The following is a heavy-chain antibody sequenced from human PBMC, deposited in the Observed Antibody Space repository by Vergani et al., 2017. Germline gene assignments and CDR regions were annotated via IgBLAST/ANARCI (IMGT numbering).Heavy chain of an antibody. V-gene: IGHV1-3*01. CDR1: GYTFTSYA. Sequence: QVQLVQSGAEVKKPGASVKVSCKASGYTFTSYAMHWVRQAPGQRLEWMGWINAGNGNTKYSQKFQGRVTITRDTSASTAYMELSSLRSEDTAVYYCARGGHTIFGVVIPDYYYMDVWGKGTTVTVSS. D-gene: IGHD3-3*01. CDR2: INAGNGNT. CDR3: ARGGHTIFGVVIPDYYYMDV. J-gene: IGHJ6*03.